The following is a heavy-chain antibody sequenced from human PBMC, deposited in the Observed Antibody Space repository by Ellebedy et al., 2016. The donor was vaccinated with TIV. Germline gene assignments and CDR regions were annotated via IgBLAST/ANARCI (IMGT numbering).Heavy chain of an antibody. CDR3: ARGGYSSSWFWNY. D-gene: IGHD6-13*01. CDR2: IKQYGSDK. CDR1: GFTFSSFW. Sequence: GESLKISCAASGFTFSSFWMTWVRQAPGKGPEWVANIKQYGSDKFYVDSVKGRFTISRDNDKNSLYLQMNSLRADDTVIYYCARGGYSSSWFWNYWGQGTPVTVSS. J-gene: IGHJ4*02. V-gene: IGHV3-7*03.